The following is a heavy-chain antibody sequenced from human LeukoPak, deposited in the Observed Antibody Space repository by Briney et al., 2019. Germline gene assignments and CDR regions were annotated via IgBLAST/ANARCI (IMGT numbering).Heavy chain of an antibody. Sequence: GGSLRLSCAASGFTFSSYAMSWVRQAPGKGLEWVSAISGSGGSTYHADSVKGRFTISRDNSKNTLYLQMNSLRAEDTAVYYCAGVGIAVAGSWDYWGQGTLVTVSS. CDR3: AGVGIAVAGSWDY. CDR2: ISGSGGST. V-gene: IGHV3-23*01. J-gene: IGHJ4*02. D-gene: IGHD6-19*01. CDR1: GFTFSSYA.